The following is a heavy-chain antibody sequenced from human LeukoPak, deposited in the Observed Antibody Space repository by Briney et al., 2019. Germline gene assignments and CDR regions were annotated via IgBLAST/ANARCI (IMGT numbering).Heavy chain of an antibody. CDR1: GFTFSSYG. V-gene: IGHV3-33*06. CDR3: AKESIFGVVLTN. D-gene: IGHD3-3*02. Sequence: PGGSLRLSCAASGFTFSSYGMHWVRQAPGKGLEWVAVIWYDGSNKYYADSVKGRFTISRDNSKNTLYLQMNSLRAEDTAVYYCAKESIFGVVLTNWGQGTLVTVSS. J-gene: IGHJ4*02. CDR2: IWYDGSNK.